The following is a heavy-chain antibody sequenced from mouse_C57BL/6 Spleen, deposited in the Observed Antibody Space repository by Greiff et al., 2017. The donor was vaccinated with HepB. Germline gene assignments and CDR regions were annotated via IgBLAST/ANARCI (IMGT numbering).Heavy chain of an antibody. J-gene: IGHJ4*01. CDR2: IRNKANGYTT. CDR3: ARSITTVVDRMYY. V-gene: IGHV7-3*01. Sequence: EVKLVESGGGLVQPGGSLSLSCAASGFTFTDYYMSWVRQPPGKALEWLGFIRNKANGYTTEYSASVKGRFTISRDNSQSILYLQMNALRAEDSATYYSARSITTVVDRMYYWGQGTSVTASS. D-gene: IGHD1-1*01. CDR1: GFTFTDYY.